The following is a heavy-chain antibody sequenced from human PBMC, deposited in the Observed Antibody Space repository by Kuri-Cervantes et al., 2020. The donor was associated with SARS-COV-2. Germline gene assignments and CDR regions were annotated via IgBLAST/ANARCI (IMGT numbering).Heavy chain of an antibody. J-gene: IGHJ2*01. V-gene: IGHV4-28*01. Sequence: SCAVSGYSISSSNWWGWIRQPPGKGLEWIGYIYYSGSTYYNPSLKSRVTMSVDTSKNQFSLKLSSVTAVDTAVYYCASVYGDYATWWYFDLWGRGTLVTVSS. CDR3: ASVYGDYATWWYFDL. CDR1: GYSISSSNW. CDR2: IYYSGST. D-gene: IGHD4-17*01.